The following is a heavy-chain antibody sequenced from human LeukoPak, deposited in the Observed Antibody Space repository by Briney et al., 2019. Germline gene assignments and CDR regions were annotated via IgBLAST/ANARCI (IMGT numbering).Heavy chain of an antibody. CDR2: IYYTGST. CDR3: ARDRDYGSGSYDY. CDR1: GGSITGYY. D-gene: IGHD3-10*01. J-gene: IGHJ4*02. Sequence: PSETLSLTCSVSGGSITGYYWSWIRQPPGKGLEWIGYIYYTGSTHFNPSLKSRVTISVDTSKNQFSLKLSSVTAADTAVYYCARDRDYGSGSYDYWGQGSLVTVSS. V-gene: IGHV4-59*01.